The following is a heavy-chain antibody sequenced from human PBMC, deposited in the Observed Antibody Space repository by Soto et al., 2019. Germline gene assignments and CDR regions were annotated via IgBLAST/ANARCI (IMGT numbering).Heavy chain of an antibody. CDR3: AKRRGAGGHFDY. D-gene: IGHD2-15*01. Sequence: SLRLSCAASGFTFSSYAMHWVRQAPGKGLEWVAVISYDGSNKYYADSVKGRFTISRDNSKNTLYLQMNSLTAEDTAVYFCAKRRGAGGHFDYWGQGALVTVSS. CDR2: ISYDGSNK. J-gene: IGHJ4*02. CDR1: GFTFSSYA. V-gene: IGHV3-30-3*01.